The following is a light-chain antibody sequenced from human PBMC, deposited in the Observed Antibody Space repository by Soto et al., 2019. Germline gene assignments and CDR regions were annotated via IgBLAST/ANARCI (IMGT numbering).Light chain of an antibody. CDR2: VVS. CDR1: SSDIGSNNY. CDR3: SSYTTTTRL. V-gene: IGLV2-14*01. Sequence: QSALTQPASVSGSPGQSITISCTGTSSDIGSNNYVSWFQQRPGKAPTLIIYVVSNRPSGVSTHFSGSKSGNTASLTISALLPEDEAEYYCSSYTTTTRLFGGGTKLTVL. J-gene: IGLJ3*02.